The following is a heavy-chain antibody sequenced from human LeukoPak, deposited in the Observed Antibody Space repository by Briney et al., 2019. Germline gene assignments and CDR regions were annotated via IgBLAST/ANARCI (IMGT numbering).Heavy chain of an antibody. CDR1: GGSISSYS. CDR3: ARSTESAEYFQH. CDR2: IYYSGST. Sequence: SQTLSLTCTVSGGSISSYSWSWIRQPPGKGLAWIGYIYYSGSTNYNPSLKSRVTISVDTSKNQFSLKLSSVTAADTAVYYCARSTESAEYFQHWGQGTLVTVSS. D-gene: IGHD3-10*01. J-gene: IGHJ1*01. V-gene: IGHV4-59*08.